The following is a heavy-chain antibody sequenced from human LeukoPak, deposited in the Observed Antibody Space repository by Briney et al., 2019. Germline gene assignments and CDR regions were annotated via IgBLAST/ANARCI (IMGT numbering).Heavy chain of an antibody. CDR2: INHSGST. CDR1: GGSFSGYY. CDR3: ARAPPIMITFGGVIVTYYFDY. Sequence: SETLSLTCAVYGGSFSGYYCSWIRQPPGKGLEWIGEINHSGSTNYNPSLKSRVTISVDTSKNQFSLKLSSVTAADTAVYYCARAPPIMITFGGVIVTYYFDYWGQGTLVTVSS. V-gene: IGHV4-34*01. D-gene: IGHD3-16*02. J-gene: IGHJ4*02.